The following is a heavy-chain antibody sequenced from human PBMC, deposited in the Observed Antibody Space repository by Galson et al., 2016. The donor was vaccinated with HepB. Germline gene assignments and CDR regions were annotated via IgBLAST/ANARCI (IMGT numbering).Heavy chain of an antibody. D-gene: IGHD3-9*01. J-gene: IGHJ4*02. Sequence: SLRLSCAASGFTFAIYGMAWVRQAPGKGLEWVSSMSGTGGSPFYAPSVKGRFTISRHNSKTTVFLQMNSLRAEDTAIYFCARIRSILSGVTAFDSWGQGTLVTVSS. V-gene: IGHV3-23*01. CDR1: GFTFAIYG. CDR3: ARIRSILSGVTAFDS. CDR2: MSGTGGSP.